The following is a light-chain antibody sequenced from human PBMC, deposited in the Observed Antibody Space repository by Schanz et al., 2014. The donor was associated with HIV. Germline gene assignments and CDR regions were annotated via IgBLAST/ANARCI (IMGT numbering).Light chain of an antibody. Sequence: QSVLTQPASASGTPGQRVTISCSGSSSNIGSNTVNWYQQLPRTAPKLLIYSNNQRPSGVPDRFSGSKSGTSASLAISGLQSEDEADYYCAAWDDSLNGVIFGGGTKLTVL. J-gene: IGLJ2*01. V-gene: IGLV1-44*01. CDR3: AAWDDSLNGVI. CDR1: SSNIGSNT. CDR2: SNN.